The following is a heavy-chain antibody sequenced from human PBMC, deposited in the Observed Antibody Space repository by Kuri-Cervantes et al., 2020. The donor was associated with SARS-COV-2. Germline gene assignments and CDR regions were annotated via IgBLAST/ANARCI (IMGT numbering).Heavy chain of an antibody. J-gene: IGHJ6*02. CDR2: INHSGST. CDR3: ARPRGRPGYYYYYGMDV. Sequence: SETLSLTCAVYGGSFSGYYRSWIRQPPGKGLEWIGEINHSGSTNYNPSLKSRVTISVDTSKNQFSLKLSSVTAADTAVYYCARPRGRPGYYYYYGMDVWGQGTTVTVSS. D-gene: IGHD3-10*01. V-gene: IGHV4-34*01. CDR1: GGSFSGYY.